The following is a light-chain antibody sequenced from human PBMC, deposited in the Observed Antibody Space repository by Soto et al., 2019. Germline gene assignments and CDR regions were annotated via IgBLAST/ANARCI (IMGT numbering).Light chain of an antibody. CDR1: QSLLHHNGNNY. CDR3: KRGLQST. Sequence: DTVMTHSPLSLPVTPGLQASISCWSSQSLLHHNGNNYLDWFLQKPGQSPRLLIYRGSNRASRVPDRFSGSGSGTDFTLKISRVEAEDVGVYYCKRGLQSTVGPGTRLEIK. J-gene: IGKJ5*01. CDR2: RGS. V-gene: IGKV2-28*01.